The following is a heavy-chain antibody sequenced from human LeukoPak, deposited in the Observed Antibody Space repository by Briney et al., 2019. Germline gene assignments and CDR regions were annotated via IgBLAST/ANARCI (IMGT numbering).Heavy chain of an antibody. CDR2: ISAYNGNI. CDR3: ARDSGYDWGLGPPTPFDP. CDR1: GYTFTSYG. J-gene: IGHJ5*02. Sequence: ASVKVSCKASGYTFTSYGINWVRQAPGQGLEWMGWISAYNGNINYAQKLQGRVTMTTDTSTSTAYMELRSLRSDDTAVYYCARDSGYDWGLGPPTPFDPWGQGTLVTVSS. D-gene: IGHD5-12*01. V-gene: IGHV1-18*01.